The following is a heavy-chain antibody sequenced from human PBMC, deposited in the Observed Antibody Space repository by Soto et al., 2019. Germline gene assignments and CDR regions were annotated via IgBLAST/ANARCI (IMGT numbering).Heavy chain of an antibody. V-gene: IGHV1-46*01. CDR2: INPSGGST. J-gene: IGHJ4*02. CDR3: ARDLRYYDSSGYYPDY. D-gene: IGHD3-22*01. Sequence: ASVKATCKASGYTFTSNYMHWVRQDPGQGLEWMGIINPSGGSTSYAQKFQGRVTMTRDTSTSTVYMELSSLRSEDTAVYYCARDLRYYDSSGYYPDYWGQGTLVTVSS. CDR1: GYTFTSNY.